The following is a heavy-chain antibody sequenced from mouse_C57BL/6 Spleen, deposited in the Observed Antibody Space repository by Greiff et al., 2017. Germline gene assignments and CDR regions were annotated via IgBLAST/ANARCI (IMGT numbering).Heavy chain of an antibody. CDR3: ARRTDAMDY. J-gene: IGHJ4*01. V-gene: IGHV1-54*01. CDR1: GYAFTNYL. Sequence: VQLQQPGAELVMPGASVKLSCKASGYAFTNYLIEWVKQRPGQGLEWIGVINPGSGGTNYNEKFKGKATLTADKSSSTAYMQLSSLTSEDSAVYFCARRTDAMDYWGQGTSVTVSS. CDR2: INPGSGGT.